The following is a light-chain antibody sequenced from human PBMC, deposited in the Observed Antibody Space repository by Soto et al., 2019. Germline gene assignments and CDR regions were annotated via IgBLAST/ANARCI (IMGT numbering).Light chain of an antibody. CDR2: EVS. V-gene: IGLV2-14*01. Sequence: QSALTQPASVSGSPGQSITISCTGTSSDVGGYDFVSWYQHHPGKAPKLIIYEVSTRPSGVSNRFSGSKSGNTASLTISGVQADDEADYYCSSYTSDWGVFGTGTKVTVL. CDR3: SSYTSDWGV. CDR1: SSDVGGYDF. J-gene: IGLJ1*01.